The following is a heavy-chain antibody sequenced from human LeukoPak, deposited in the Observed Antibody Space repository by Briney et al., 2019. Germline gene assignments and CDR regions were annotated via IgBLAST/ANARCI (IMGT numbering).Heavy chain of an antibody. D-gene: IGHD1-26*01. CDR1: GYTFTSYY. J-gene: IGHJ5*02. CDR3: ARKNHKGGAPLADKNGFAP. Sequence: ASVKVSCKASGYTFTSYYMHWVRQAPGQGLEWMGIINPSGGSTSYAQKFQGRVTMTRDTSTSTVYMELSSLRSEDTAVYYCARKNHKGGAPLADKNGFAPGGKETLVTVS. CDR2: INPSGGST. V-gene: IGHV1-46*01.